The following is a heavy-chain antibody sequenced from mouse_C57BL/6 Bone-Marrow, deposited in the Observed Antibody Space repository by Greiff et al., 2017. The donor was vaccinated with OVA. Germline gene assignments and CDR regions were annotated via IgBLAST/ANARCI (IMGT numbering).Heavy chain of an antibody. D-gene: IGHD3-2*02. CDR1: GFTFSSYA. CDR2: ISDGGSYT. V-gene: IGHV5-4*01. J-gene: IGHJ4*01. CDR3: AREQHRRYAMDY. Sequence: EVQLMESGGGLVKPGGSLKLSCAASGFTFSSYAMSWVRQTPEQRLEWVATISDGGSYTYYPDNVKGRVTISRDNAKNNLYLQMSHLTSEDTAMYYCAREQHRRYAMDYWGQGTSLTVSS.